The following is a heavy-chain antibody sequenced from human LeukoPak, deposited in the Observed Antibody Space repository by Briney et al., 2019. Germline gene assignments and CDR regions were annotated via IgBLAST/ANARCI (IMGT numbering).Heavy chain of an antibody. CDR2: IIPILGIA. Sequence: GASVKVSCKASGGTFSSYAISWVRQAPGQGLEWMGRIIPILGIANYAQKFQGRVTITADKSTSTAYMELSSLRSEDTAVYYCARDLDIVATKVADYYYGMDVWGQGTTVTVSS. V-gene: IGHV1-69*04. CDR1: GGTFSSYA. CDR3: ARDLDIVATKVADYYYGMDV. D-gene: IGHD5-12*01. J-gene: IGHJ6*02.